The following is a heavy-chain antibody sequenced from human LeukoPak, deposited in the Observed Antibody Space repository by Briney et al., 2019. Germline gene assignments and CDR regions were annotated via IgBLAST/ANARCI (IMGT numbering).Heavy chain of an antibody. V-gene: IGHV4-59*08. CDR3: ARHKRGLLFDP. CDR2: IYYSGST. Sequence: SETLSLTCTVSGGSISSYYWSWIRQPPGKGLEWIGYIYYSGSTNYNPSLKSRVTISVDTSKNQFSLKLSSVTAADTAVYYCARHKRGLLFDPWGQGTLVIVSS. D-gene: IGHD2-21*02. CDR1: GGSISSYY. J-gene: IGHJ5*02.